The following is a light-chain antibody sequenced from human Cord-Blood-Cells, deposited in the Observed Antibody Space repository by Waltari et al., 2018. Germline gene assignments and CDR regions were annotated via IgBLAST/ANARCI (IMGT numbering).Light chain of an antibody. CDR2: EVS. CDR3: SSYTSSSHV. J-gene: IGLJ1*01. Sequence: QSALTQPASVSGSPGQSITISCTGTSRDVGGYNYVSWYQQHPGKAPKLMIYEVSNRPSGVSNRFSGSKAGNTASLTISGLQAEDEADYYCSSYTSSSHVFGTGTKVTVL. V-gene: IGLV2-14*01. CDR1: SRDVGGYNY.